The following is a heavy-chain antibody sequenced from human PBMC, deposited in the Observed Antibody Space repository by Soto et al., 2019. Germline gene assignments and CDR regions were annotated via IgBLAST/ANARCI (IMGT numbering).Heavy chain of an antibody. CDR3: ARGDDLPYYGMDV. Sequence: SVKVSCKASGGTFSSYAISWVRQAPGQGLEWMGGIIPIFGTANYAQKFQGRVTITADESTSTAYMELSSLRSEDTAVYYYARGDDLPYYGMDVWGQGTTVTVSS. V-gene: IGHV1-69*13. D-gene: IGHD1-1*01. CDR1: GGTFSSYA. J-gene: IGHJ6*02. CDR2: IIPIFGTA.